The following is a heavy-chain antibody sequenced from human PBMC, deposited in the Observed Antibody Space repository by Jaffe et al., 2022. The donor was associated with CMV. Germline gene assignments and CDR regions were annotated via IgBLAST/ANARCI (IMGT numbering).Heavy chain of an antibody. CDR1: GYSFNYYG. J-gene: IGHJ6*03. Sequence: QVQLVQSGAEVKKPGASVKVSCKASGYSFNYYGISWVRQAPGQGLEWMGWISAYNGNTNYAQNLQDRVTMTTDTFTSTAYMELRSLRSDDTAVYYCARGGLAARNRYNYYMDVWGKGTTVTVSS. V-gene: IGHV1-18*01. CDR2: ISAYNGNT. D-gene: IGHD6-6*01. CDR3: ARGGLAARNRYNYYMDV.